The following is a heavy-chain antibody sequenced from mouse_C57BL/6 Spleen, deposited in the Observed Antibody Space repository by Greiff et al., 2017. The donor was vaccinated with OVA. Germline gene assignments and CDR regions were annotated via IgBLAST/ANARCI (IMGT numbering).Heavy chain of an antibody. D-gene: IGHD2-4*01. Sequence: EVKLVESEGGLVQPGSSMKLSCTASGFTFSDYYMAWVRQVPEKGLEWVANINYDGSSTYYLDSLKSRFIISRDNAKNILYLQMSSLKSEDTATYYCAREDYDRRNYAMDYWGQGTSVTVSS. J-gene: IGHJ4*01. CDR3: AREDYDRRNYAMDY. CDR2: INYDGSST. CDR1: GFTFSDYY. V-gene: IGHV5-16*01.